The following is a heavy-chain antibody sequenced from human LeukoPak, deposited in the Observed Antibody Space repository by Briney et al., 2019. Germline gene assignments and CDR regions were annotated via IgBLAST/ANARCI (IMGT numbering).Heavy chain of an antibody. CDR3: AKANNKRRDGYNYFDY. CDR1: GFTFSSYA. Sequence: GGSLRLSCATSGFTFSSYAKSWVRQAPGKGLEWVSAISGSGGSTYYADSVKGRFTISRDNSKNTLYLQMNSLRAEDTAVYYCAKANNKRRDGYNYFDYWGQGTLVTVSS. CDR2: ISGSGGST. D-gene: IGHD5-24*01. V-gene: IGHV3-23*01. J-gene: IGHJ4*02.